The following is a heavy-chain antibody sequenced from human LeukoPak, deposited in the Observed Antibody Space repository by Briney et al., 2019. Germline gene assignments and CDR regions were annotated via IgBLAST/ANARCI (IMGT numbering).Heavy chain of an antibody. CDR2: IIPILGIA. J-gene: IGHJ4*02. Sequence: SVKVSCKASGGTFSSYAISWVRQAPGQGLEWMGRIIPILGIANYAQKFQGRVTITADKSTSTAYMELSSLRSEDTAVYYCASPYYYDSSGPFDYWGQGTLVTVSS. D-gene: IGHD3-22*01. CDR1: GGTFSSYA. V-gene: IGHV1-69*04. CDR3: ASPYYYDSSGPFDY.